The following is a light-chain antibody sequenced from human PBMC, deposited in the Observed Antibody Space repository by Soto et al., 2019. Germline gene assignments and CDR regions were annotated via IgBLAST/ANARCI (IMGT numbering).Light chain of an antibody. Sequence: DIQMTQSPSSLSASVGDRVTITCRASQGIRHYLAWYQQKPGKVPKLLIYEASNLQSGVPSRFRGGGSGKEFTLTISSLRPEDVPTYYCQNFDSAPQTLGQGTKVDIK. J-gene: IGKJ1*01. CDR1: QGIRHY. V-gene: IGKV1-27*01. CDR2: EAS. CDR3: QNFDSAPQT.